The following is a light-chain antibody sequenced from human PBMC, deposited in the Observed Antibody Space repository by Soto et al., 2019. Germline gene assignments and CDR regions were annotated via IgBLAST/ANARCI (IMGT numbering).Light chain of an antibody. CDR3: QQSYSTPWT. J-gene: IGKJ1*01. CDR1: QGISSY. Sequence: DIQLTQSPSFLSASVGDRVTITCRASQGISSYLAWYQQKPGKAPKLLIYTASTLQSGVPSRFGGSGLGTDFTLTISSLQPEDFATYYCQQSYSTPWTFGQGTKVDIK. CDR2: TAS. V-gene: IGKV1-39*01.